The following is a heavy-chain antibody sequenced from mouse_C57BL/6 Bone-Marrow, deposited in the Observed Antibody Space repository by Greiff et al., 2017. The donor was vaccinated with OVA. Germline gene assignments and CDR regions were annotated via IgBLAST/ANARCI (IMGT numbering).Heavy chain of an antibody. V-gene: IGHV5-17*01. Sequence: DVMLVESGGGLVKPGGSLKLSCAASGFTFSDYGMHWVRQAPEKGLEWVAYISSGSSTIYYADTVKGRFTISRDNAKNTLFLQMTSLRSEDTAMYYCARGYDGYYLFDYWGQGTTLTVSS. D-gene: IGHD2-3*01. CDR3: ARGYDGYYLFDY. CDR1: GFTFSDYG. J-gene: IGHJ2*01. CDR2: ISSGSSTI.